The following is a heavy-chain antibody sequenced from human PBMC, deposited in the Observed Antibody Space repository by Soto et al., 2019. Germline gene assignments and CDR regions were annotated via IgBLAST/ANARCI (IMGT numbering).Heavy chain of an antibody. CDR1: AFRFPNAW. V-gene: IGHV3-15*01. CDR2: IKSITDGGTT. Sequence: LRLSCVASAFRFPNAWMSWVRQAPGKGLEWVGRIKSITDGGTTDYAAPVKGRFTISRDDSNNTLYLQMNSLKTEDTAVYYCSTGRSTYGLDSWGQGTLVTVSS. CDR3: STGRSTYGLDS. J-gene: IGHJ4*02. D-gene: IGHD5-18*01.